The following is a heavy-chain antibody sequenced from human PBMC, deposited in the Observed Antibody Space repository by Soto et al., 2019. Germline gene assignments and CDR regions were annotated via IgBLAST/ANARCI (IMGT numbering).Heavy chain of an antibody. V-gene: IGHV4-4*07. CDR1: GGSVNGYY. CDR2: IYGSGST. D-gene: IGHD3-3*01. Sequence: TSETLSLTCAVYGGSVNGYYGSWIRQSAGKGLEWIGRIYGSGSTYYNPSLKSRVSMSVDTSKNQFSLKLSSVAAADTAVYYCAREAITIFGEQRFGPWGHGTLVTVSS. J-gene: IGHJ5*02. CDR3: AREAITIFGEQRFGP.